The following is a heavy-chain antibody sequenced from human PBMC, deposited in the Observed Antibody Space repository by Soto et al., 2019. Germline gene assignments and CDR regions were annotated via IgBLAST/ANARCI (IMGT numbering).Heavy chain of an antibody. CDR2: INPSGGHT. CDR1: GNNFTNYY. CDR3: ARGGHVVVVTAAFDY. D-gene: IGHD2-21*02. Sequence: QVQLIQSGAEVKKPGASVKVSCKAAGNNFTNYYIHWERQAPGQGLEWMGTINPSGGHTTYAQKFMGRVTMTRHTSTSTLYRELTSLRSEDTAVYYCARGGHVVVVTAAFDYWGQGTLVTVSS. V-gene: IGHV1-46*01. J-gene: IGHJ4*02.